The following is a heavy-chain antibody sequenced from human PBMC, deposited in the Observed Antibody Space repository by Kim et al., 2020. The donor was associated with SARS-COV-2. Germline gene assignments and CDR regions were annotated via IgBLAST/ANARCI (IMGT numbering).Heavy chain of an antibody. CDR1: GGTFSSYA. J-gene: IGHJ4*02. D-gene: IGHD2-2*01. CDR2: IIPIFGTA. CDR3: ARHDAYCSSTSCWFDY. Sequence: SVKVSCKASGGTFSSYAISWVRQAPGQGLEWMGGIIPIFGTANYAQKFQGRVTITADESTSTAYMELSSLRSEDTAVYYCARHDAYCSSTSCWFDYWGQGTLVTVSS. V-gene: IGHV1-69*13.